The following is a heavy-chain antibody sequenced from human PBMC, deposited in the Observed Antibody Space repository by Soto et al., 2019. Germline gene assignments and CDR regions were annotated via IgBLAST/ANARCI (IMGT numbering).Heavy chain of an antibody. CDR3: ARSSYYYYGMDV. CDR1: GGSISSYY. J-gene: IGHJ6*02. Sequence: SETLSLTCTVSGGSISSYYWSWIRQPPGKGLEWIGDSYYSGSTKYNPSLKSRVTISVDTSMNHASLKLSSMPASDTAVYYGARSSYYYYGMDVWGQGTTVTVSS. CDR2: SYYSGST. V-gene: IGHV4-59*01.